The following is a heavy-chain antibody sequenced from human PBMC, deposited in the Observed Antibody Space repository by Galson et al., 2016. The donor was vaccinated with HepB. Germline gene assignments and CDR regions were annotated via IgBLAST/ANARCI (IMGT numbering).Heavy chain of an antibody. CDR3: ARSPYPHATYGDYDY. CDR2: ISGSGRDI. D-gene: IGHD4-17*01. V-gene: IGHV3-11*06. Sequence: SLRLSCAASGFMFSDSYMSWIRQAPGKGLEWLAYISGSGRDIKHVDSVKGRFAISRDNARNSLYLQMNSLRAEDTAVYYCARSPYPHATYGDYDYWGQGTLVTVSS. CDR1: GFMFSDSY. J-gene: IGHJ4*02.